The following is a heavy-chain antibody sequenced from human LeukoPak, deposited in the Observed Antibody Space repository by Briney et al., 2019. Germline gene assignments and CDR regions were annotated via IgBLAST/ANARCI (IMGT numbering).Heavy chain of an antibody. D-gene: IGHD3-9*01. V-gene: IGHV1-8*01. CDR2: MNPNSGNT. CDR1: GYTFTSYD. Sequence: ASVKVSCKASGYTFTSYDINWVRQATGQGLEWMGWMNPNSGNTGYAQKFQGRVTMTRNTSISTAYMELSSLRSEDTAVCYCARGIAFWLGWDYWGQGTLVTVSS. J-gene: IGHJ4*02. CDR3: ARGIAFWLGWDY.